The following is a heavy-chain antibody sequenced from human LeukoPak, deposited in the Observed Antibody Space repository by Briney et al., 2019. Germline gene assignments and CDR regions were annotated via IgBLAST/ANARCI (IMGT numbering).Heavy chain of an antibody. V-gene: IGHV1-69*06. D-gene: IGHD4-23*01. CDR2: IIPIFGTA. CDR1: GGTFSSYA. CDR3: AREDGGGLYWFDP. Sequence: ASVKVSCKASGGTFSSYAISWVRQAPGQGLEWMGGIIPIFGTANYAQKFQGRVTITADKSTSTAYMELSSLRPEDTAVYYCAREDGGGLYWFDPWGQGTLVTVSS. J-gene: IGHJ5*02.